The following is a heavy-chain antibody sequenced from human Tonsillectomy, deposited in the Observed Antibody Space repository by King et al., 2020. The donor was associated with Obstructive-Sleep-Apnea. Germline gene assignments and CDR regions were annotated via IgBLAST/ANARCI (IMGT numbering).Heavy chain of an antibody. Sequence: VQLQESGPGLVNPSQTLSLTCTVSGGSISSGGYYWSWIRQHPGKGLEWIGYIYYSGSTYYNPSLKSRVTISVDTSKYQFSLKLSSVTAADTAVYYCARVYSSSWYPFDYWGQGTLVTVSS. CDR3: ARVYSSSWYPFDY. D-gene: IGHD6-13*01. CDR2: IYYSGST. CDR1: GGSISSGGYY. J-gene: IGHJ4*02. V-gene: IGHV4-31*03.